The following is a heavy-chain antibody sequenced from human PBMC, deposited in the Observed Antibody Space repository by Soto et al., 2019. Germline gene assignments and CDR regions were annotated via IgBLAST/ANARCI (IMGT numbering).Heavy chain of an antibody. J-gene: IGHJ4*02. CDR2: ISTYVGDT. D-gene: IGHD2-2*03. CDR1: GHTFANDD. Sequence: ASVKVSCKVFGHTFANDDITWVRQAPGQGLEWMGWISTYVGDTSYAQRLQGRVTMTTDTSTNTAYVELKSPRSDDTAVYYCASGSCGHREDYSGQGTRRIFSS. CDR3: ASGSCGHREDY. V-gene: IGHV1-18*04.